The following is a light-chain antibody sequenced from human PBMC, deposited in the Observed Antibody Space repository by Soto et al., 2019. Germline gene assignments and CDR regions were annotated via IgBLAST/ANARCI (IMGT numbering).Light chain of an antibody. CDR1: SSNIGAGYD. V-gene: IGLV1-40*01. Sequence: QSVLTQPPSVSGAPGQRVTISCTGGSSNIGAGYDVHWYQQLPGTAPKLLIYGNNNRPSGVPDRFSGSKSGTSASLAITGLQAEDEADYYCQSYDSSLGYVFGTGTKLTVL. CDR2: GNN. CDR3: QSYDSSLGYV. J-gene: IGLJ1*01.